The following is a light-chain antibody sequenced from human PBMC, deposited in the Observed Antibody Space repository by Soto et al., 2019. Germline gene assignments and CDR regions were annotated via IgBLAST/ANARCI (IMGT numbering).Light chain of an antibody. CDR3: QQCYSIWWK. J-gene: IGKJ1*01. Sequence: QITQTPSSLSAAVGDRFTITCRASQSISSYLNWYQQKPGKAPKLLIYAASSLQSGVPSRFRGSGSGTDFTLTISRLYPADFGTYDCQQCYSIWWKFDQGTKVDIK. V-gene: IGKV1-39*01. CDR2: AAS. CDR1: QSISSY.